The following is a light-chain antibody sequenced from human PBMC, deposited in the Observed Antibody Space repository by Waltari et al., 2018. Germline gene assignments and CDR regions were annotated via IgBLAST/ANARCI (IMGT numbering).Light chain of an antibody. CDR3: QQYDASPPMYT. V-gene: IGKV3-20*01. Sequence: EIVLTQSPGTLSLSPGERATLSCRTSQRVSTTFLSWYQQKPGQAPRLHIYGAYNRATGIPDRFSGSGSGTDFTLTISRLEPEDFAVFYCQQYDASPPMYTFGQGTKLEIK. J-gene: IGKJ2*01. CDR2: GAY. CDR1: QRVSTTF.